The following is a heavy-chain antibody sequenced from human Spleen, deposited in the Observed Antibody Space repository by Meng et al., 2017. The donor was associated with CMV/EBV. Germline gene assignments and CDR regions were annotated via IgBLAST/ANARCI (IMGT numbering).Heavy chain of an antibody. Sequence: ASVKVSCKASGYTFTGYYMHWVRRAPGLGLEWMGWISPYGGGTNYAQRFQGRVTMTRDTSISTAYMELSRLISDDTAVYYCARMAPAAVRGRYHYYGMDVWGQGTTVTVSS. D-gene: IGHD2-2*01. V-gene: IGHV1-2*02. CDR1: GYTFTGYY. J-gene: IGHJ6*02. CDR3: ARMAPAAVRGRYHYYGMDV. CDR2: ISPYGGGT.